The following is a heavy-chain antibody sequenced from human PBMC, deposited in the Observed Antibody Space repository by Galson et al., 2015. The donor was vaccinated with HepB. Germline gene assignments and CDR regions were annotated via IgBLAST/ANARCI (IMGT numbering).Heavy chain of an antibody. V-gene: IGHV2-5*02. CDR3: AHSPIVGYDFWSGLRAVGFDS. J-gene: IGHJ5*01. CDR1: GFSLRSTGVG. D-gene: IGHD3-3*01. Sequence: PALVKPTQNLTLTCTFSGFSLRSTGVGVGWIRQPPGRALEWLALVYWDDDKWYSPSLKSRLTITKDTSRNQVVLTMTNMDPVETATYYCAHSPIVGYDFWSGLRAVGFDSWGQGTLVTVSS. CDR2: VYWDDDK.